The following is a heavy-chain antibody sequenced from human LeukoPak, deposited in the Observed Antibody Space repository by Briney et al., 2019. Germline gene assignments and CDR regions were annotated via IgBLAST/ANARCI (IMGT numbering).Heavy chain of an antibody. CDR3: ARDSSLIDSSPEFDY. J-gene: IGHJ4*02. D-gene: IGHD3-16*02. CDR1: GFTFSSYW. V-gene: IGHV3-7*01. CDR2: IKQDGSEK. Sequence: GGSLRLSCAASGFTFSSYWMSWVRQAPGKGLEWVANIKQDGSEKYYVDSVKGRFTISRDNAKNSLYLQMNSLRAEDTAVYYCARDSSLIDSSPEFDYWGQGTLVTVSS.